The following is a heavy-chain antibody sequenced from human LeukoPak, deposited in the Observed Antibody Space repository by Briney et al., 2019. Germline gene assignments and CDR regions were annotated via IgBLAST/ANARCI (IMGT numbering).Heavy chain of an antibody. Sequence: SETLSLTCTVSGGSISSSSYYWGWIRQPPGKGLEWIGSIYYSGSTYYNPSLKSRVTISVDTSKNQFSLKLSSVTAADTAVYYCARGRSYYDLWSGYLYYYYMDVWGKGTTVTVSS. V-gene: IGHV4-39*07. CDR1: GGSISSSSYY. CDR2: IYYSGST. CDR3: ARGRSYYDLWSGYLYYYYMDV. J-gene: IGHJ6*03. D-gene: IGHD3-3*01.